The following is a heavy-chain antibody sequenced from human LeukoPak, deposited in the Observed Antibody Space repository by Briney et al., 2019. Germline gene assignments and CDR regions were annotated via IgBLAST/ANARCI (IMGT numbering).Heavy chain of an antibody. Sequence: PGGSLRLSCAASGFTFSSYAMHWVRQAPGKGLEWVAVISYDGSNEYYADSVKGRFTVSRDNSKNTLYMQMNSLRGGDTAVYYCAKKLGSSPGDFFDYWGQGTLVTVSS. V-gene: IGHV3-30*04. CDR3: AKKLGSSPGDFFDY. CDR2: ISYDGSNE. J-gene: IGHJ4*02. D-gene: IGHD6-6*01. CDR1: GFTFSSYA.